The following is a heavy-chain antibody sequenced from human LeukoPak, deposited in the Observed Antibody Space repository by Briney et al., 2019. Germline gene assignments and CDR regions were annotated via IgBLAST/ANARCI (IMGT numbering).Heavy chain of an antibody. Sequence: SETLSLTCAVYGGSFSGYYWSWIRQPPGKGLEWIGEINHSGSTNYNPSLKSRVTISVDTSKNQFSLKLSSVTAADTAVYYYARGLAAGWFDPWGQGTLVTVSS. D-gene: IGHD6-13*01. V-gene: IGHV4-34*01. CDR1: GGSFSGYY. CDR3: ARGLAAGWFDP. CDR2: INHSGST. J-gene: IGHJ5*02.